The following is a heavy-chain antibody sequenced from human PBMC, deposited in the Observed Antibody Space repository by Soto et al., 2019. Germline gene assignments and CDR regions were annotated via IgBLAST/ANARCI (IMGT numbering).Heavy chain of an antibody. CDR2: MHYTGCS. CDR3: ATSYGNAGYTY. V-gene: IGHV4-59*02. CDR1: GDSVTSHY. J-gene: IGHJ4*02. Sequence: QVQLQESGPGQVTPSETLSLTCSFSGDSVTSHYLTWIRQSPEKGLEWMGYMHYTGCSHYNPSLKSRLTISVDRSKNQFTLKLTSVTVADTAVYYCATSYGNAGYTYWGQGTQVTVSS. D-gene: IGHD1-1*01.